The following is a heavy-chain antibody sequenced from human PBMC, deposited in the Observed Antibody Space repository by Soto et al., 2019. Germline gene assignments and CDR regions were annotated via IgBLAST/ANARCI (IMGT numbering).Heavy chain of an antibody. CDR2: IYTSGST. D-gene: IGHD3-22*01. CDR3: ARGRGYYDSSGYYLHYGMDV. CDR1: GGSISSYY. V-gene: IGHV4-4*07. J-gene: IGHJ6*02. Sequence: SETLSLTCTVSGGSISSYYWSWIRQPAGKGLEWIGRIYTSGSTNYNPSLKSRVTMSVDTSKNQFSLKLSSVTAADTAMYYCARGRGYYDSSGYYLHYGMDVWGQGTTVTVSS.